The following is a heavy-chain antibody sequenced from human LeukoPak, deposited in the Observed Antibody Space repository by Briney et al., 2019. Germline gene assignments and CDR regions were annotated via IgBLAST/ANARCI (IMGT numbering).Heavy chain of an antibody. Sequence: TSETLSLTCTVSGGSISSSSYYWGWIRQPPGKGLEWIGSIYYSGSTYYNPSLKSRVTISVDTSKNQFSLKLSSVTAADTAVYYCARVGGTQWLAPDLDYWGQGTLVTVSS. J-gene: IGHJ4*02. V-gene: IGHV4-39*07. CDR1: GGSISSSSYY. CDR3: ARVGGTQWLAPDLDY. D-gene: IGHD6-19*01. CDR2: IYYSGST.